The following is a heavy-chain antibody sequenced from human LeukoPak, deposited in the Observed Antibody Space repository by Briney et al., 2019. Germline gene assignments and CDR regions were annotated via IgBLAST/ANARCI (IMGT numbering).Heavy chain of an antibody. Sequence: PSETLSLTCAVYGGSFSGYYWSWIRQHPGKGLEWIGYIYYSGSTYYNPSLKSRVTISVDTSKNQFSLKLSSVTAADTAVYYCARDQEYSYGYFDYWGQGTLVTVSS. CDR3: ARDQEYSYGYFDY. D-gene: IGHD5-18*01. CDR2: IYYSGST. V-gene: IGHV4-34*09. J-gene: IGHJ4*02. CDR1: GGSFSGYY.